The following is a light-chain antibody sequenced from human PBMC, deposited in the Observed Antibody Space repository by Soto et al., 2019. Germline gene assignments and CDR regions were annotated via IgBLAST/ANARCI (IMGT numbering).Light chain of an antibody. J-gene: IGKJ1*01. CDR1: QSVSSSY. CDR3: QQLKA. Sequence: EIVLTQSPGTLSLSPGERATLSCRASQSVSSSYLAWYQQKPGQAPRLLIYGASTRATGIPDRFSGRGSGTDFTLTISRLEPEDFAVYYCQQLKAFGQGTKVDIK. V-gene: IGKV3-20*01. CDR2: GAS.